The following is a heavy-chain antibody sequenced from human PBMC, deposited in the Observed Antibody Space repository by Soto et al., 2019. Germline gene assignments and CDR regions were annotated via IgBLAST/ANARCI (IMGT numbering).Heavy chain of an antibody. V-gene: IGHV1-3*01. J-gene: IGHJ4*02. CDR1: GYIFTTYA. CDR2: INAGKGNT. Sequence: VASVKFSCKASGYIFTTYALHWVRQAPGQRLEWMGWINAGKGNTKYSQKFQDRVTITRDTSASVAYMELSSLASEDTAVYYCSRVDPSAKSPDYWGQGTLVTVSS. CDR3: SRVDPSAKSPDY. D-gene: IGHD2-15*01.